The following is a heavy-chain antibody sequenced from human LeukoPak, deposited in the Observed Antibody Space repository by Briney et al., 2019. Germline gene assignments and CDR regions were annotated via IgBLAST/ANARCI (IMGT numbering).Heavy chain of an antibody. CDR3: AIGLFEEQQPY. D-gene: IGHD6-13*01. V-gene: IGHV3-21*01. Sequence: GGSLRLSCTASGFTFSTYSMTWVRQAPGRGLEWVSSISSSSTYIYYADPVKGRFTISRDNAKNSLYLQMSSLTAEDTAVYYCAIGLFEEQQPYWGQGTLVTVSS. CDR2: ISSSSTYI. J-gene: IGHJ4*02. CDR1: GFTFSTYS.